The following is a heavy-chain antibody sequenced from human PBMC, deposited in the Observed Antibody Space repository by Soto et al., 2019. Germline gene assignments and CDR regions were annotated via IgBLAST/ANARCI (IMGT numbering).Heavy chain of an antibody. D-gene: IGHD3-10*01. CDR3: AKERGVLDAFDI. CDR2: ISSDGNNQ. CDR1: GFTSSTFV. V-gene: IGHV3-30*18. J-gene: IGHJ3*02. Sequence: QVQLVESGGGVVQPGRSLRLSCAASGFTSSTFVIHWVRQAPGKGLEWLAVISSDGNNQYYADSVKGRFTISRDNSKNTQYLQVNSLRAEDTAVYFCAKERGVLDAFDIWGQGTMVTVSS.